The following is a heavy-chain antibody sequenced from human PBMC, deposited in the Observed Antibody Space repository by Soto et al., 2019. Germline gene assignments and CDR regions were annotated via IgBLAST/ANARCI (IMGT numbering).Heavy chain of an antibody. CDR3: ASSVGATSYYYYGMDV. D-gene: IGHD1-26*01. CDR2: IYPGDSDT. Sequence: PGESLKISCKGSGYSFASYWIGWVRQMPGKGLEWMGIIYPGDSDTRYSPSFQGQVTISADKSISTAYLQWSSLKASDTAMYYCASSVGATSYYYYGMDVWGQGTTVTVSS. CDR1: GYSFASYW. J-gene: IGHJ6*02. V-gene: IGHV5-51*01.